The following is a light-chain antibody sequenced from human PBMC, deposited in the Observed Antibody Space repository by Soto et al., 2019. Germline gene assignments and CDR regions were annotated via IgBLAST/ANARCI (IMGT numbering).Light chain of an antibody. CDR1: QSVSSSY. V-gene: IGKV3-20*01. CDR2: GAS. Sequence: EIVLTQSPGTLSLSPGERATLSCMASQSVSSSYLAWYQQKPGQAPRLLIYGASSRATGIPDRFSGSGSGTDFTLTISRLEPEDFAVYYCQQYGKSPLTFGQGTKVDIK. CDR3: QQYGKSPLT. J-gene: IGKJ1*01.